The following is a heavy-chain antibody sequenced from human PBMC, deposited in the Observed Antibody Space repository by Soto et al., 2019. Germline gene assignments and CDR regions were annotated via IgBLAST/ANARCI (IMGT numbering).Heavy chain of an antibody. CDR3: ARGFRITMVRGVIFGY. Sequence: SVKVSCKASGGTFSSYTISWVRQAPGQGLEWMGGIIPIFGTADYAQKFQGRVTITADESTSTAYMELSSLRSEDTAVYYCARGFRITMVRGVIFGYWGQGTLVTVSS. V-gene: IGHV1-69*13. D-gene: IGHD3-10*01. CDR2: IIPIFGTA. CDR1: GGTFSSYT. J-gene: IGHJ4*02.